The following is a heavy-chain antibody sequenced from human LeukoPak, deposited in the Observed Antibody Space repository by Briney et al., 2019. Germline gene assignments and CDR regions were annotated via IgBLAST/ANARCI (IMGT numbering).Heavy chain of an antibody. CDR2: IIPILGIA. J-gene: IGHJ4*02. CDR3: ARDPIAAAGTPLDY. Sequence: GSSVKVSCKASGGTFSSYAISWVRQAPGQGLEWMGRIIPILGIANYAQKFQGRVTITADKSTSTAYMELSSLRSEDTAVYYCARDPIAAAGTPLDYWGQGTLVTVSS. D-gene: IGHD6-13*01. V-gene: IGHV1-69*04. CDR1: GGTFSSYA.